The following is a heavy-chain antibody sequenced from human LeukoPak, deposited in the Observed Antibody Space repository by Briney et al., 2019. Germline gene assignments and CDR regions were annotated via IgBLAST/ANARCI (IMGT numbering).Heavy chain of an antibody. Sequence: ASVKVSCKASGYTFTSYGISWVRQAPGQGLEWMGWISAYNGNTNYAQKLQGRVTMTTDTSTSTAYMELRSLRSDGTAVYYCARVARWLQPESDFDYWGQGTLVTVSP. CDR3: ARVARWLQPESDFDY. D-gene: IGHD5-24*01. CDR2: ISAYNGNT. J-gene: IGHJ4*02. CDR1: GYTFTSYG. V-gene: IGHV1-18*01.